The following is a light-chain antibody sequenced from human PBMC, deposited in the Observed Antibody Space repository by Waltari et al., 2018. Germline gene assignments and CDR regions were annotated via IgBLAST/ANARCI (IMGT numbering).Light chain of an antibody. CDR1: NNNVATEG. Sequence: QAGLTQPPSVSKHLGQTATVTCTGNNNNVATEGVAWLQQHQGHPPKLLFYRNDNRPSGISERFSGFRSGDTASLTITRLQPEDEADYYCSTWDDRLKSYVFGPGTKVTVL. J-gene: IGLJ1*01. V-gene: IGLV10-54*04. CDR3: STWDDRLKSYV. CDR2: RND.